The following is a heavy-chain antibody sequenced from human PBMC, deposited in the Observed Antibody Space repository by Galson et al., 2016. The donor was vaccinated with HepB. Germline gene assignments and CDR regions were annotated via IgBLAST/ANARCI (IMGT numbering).Heavy chain of an antibody. CDR2: IYYSGNT. J-gene: IGHJ3*01. Sequence: TLSLTCTVPGGSISSGGYYWSWIRQHPGKGLEWIGYIYYSGNTYYNPSLKSRVSISLDTSTNQFSLKLSSVTVADTAVYYCARDRRYYDRHDAFDLWGQGTMVTVSP. CDR1: GGSISSGGYY. CDR3: ARDRRYYDRHDAFDL. D-gene: IGHD3-22*01. V-gene: IGHV4-31*03.